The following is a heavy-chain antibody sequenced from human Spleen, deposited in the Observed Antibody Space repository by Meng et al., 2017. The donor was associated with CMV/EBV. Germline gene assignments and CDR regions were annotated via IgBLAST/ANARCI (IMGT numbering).Heavy chain of an antibody. Sequence: GESLKISCAASGFTFSSYAMSWVRQAPGKGLEWVSVIYSGGSSTYYADSVKGRFTISRDNSKNTLYLQMNSLRAEDTAVYYCAKKRRGGSYPDYWGQGTLVTVSS. CDR1: GFTFSSYA. CDR2: IYSGGSST. D-gene: IGHD1-26*01. CDR3: AKKRRGGSYPDY. J-gene: IGHJ4*02. V-gene: IGHV3-23*03.